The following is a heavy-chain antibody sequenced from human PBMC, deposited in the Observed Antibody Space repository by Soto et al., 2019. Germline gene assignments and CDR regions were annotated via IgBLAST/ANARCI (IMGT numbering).Heavy chain of an antibody. V-gene: IGHV4-59*01. CDR1: GGSIISYY. Sequence: SETLSLTCTVSGGSIISYYWSWIRQPPGKGLEWIGYIYYSGSTNYNPSLKSRVTISVDTSKNQFSLKLSSVTAADTAVYYCARDGWSIAARNYYGMNVWGQGTTVPVSS. CDR2: IYYSGST. CDR3: ARDGWSIAARNYYGMNV. D-gene: IGHD6-6*01. J-gene: IGHJ6*02.